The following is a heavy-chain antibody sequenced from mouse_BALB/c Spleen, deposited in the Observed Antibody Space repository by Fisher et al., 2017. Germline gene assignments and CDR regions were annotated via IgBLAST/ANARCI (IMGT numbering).Heavy chain of an antibody. D-gene: IGHD2-10*02. V-gene: IGHV1-26*01. CDR3: ARGYGNSPTSFYYAMDY. J-gene: IGHJ4*01. Sequence: KFKGKATLTVDKSSSTAYMELLSLTSEDSAVYYCARGYGNSPTSFYYAMDYWGQGTSVTVSS.